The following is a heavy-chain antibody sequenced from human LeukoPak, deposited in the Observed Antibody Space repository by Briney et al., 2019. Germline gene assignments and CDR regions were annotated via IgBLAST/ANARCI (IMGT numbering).Heavy chain of an antibody. CDR3: ARSYYYYYYMDV. J-gene: IGHJ6*03. CDR2: IYYSGST. CDR1: GGSISSYY. V-gene: IGHV4-59*01. Sequence: PSETLSLTCTVSGGSISSYYWSWIRQPPGKGLEWLGYIYYSGSTNYNPSLKSRVTISVDTSKNQFSLKLSSVTAADTAVYYCARSYYYYYYMDVWGKGTTVTVSS.